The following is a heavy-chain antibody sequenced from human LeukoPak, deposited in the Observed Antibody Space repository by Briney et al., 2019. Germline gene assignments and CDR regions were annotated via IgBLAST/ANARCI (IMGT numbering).Heavy chain of an antibody. CDR2: IIPIFGIA. Sequence: ASVKVSCKASGGTFSSYAISWVRQAPGQGLEWMGRIIPIFGIANYAQKFQGRVTITADKSTSTAYMELSSLRSEDTAVYYCGLGGVVGVAGNKWFGPLGQGTLGNGLL. CDR3: GLGGVVGVAGNKWFGP. CDR1: GGTFSSYA. V-gene: IGHV1-69*04. D-gene: IGHD2-15*01. J-gene: IGHJ5*01.